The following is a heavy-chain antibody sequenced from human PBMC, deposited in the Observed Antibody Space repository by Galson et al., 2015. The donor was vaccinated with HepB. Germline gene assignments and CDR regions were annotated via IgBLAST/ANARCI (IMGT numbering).Heavy chain of an antibody. V-gene: IGHV1-69*04. Sequence: SVKVSCKASGGTFSSYAISWVRQAPGQGLEWMGRIIPILGIANYAQKFQGRVTITADKSTSTAYMELSSLRSEDTAVYYCASHEQWLVPFDYWGQGTLVTVSS. CDR2: IIPILGIA. D-gene: IGHD6-19*01. J-gene: IGHJ4*02. CDR1: GGTFSSYA. CDR3: ASHEQWLVPFDY.